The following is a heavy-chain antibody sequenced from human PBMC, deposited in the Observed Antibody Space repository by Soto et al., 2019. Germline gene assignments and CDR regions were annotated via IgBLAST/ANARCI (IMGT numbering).Heavy chain of an antibody. Sequence: PSETLSLTCTVSGGSISSSSYYWGWIRQPPGKGLEWIGSIYYSGSTYYNPSLKSRVTISVDTSKNQFSLKLSSVTAADTAVYYCASHMGLWALAGTGGFAYWXQGTLVTVSS. CDR2: IYYSGST. D-gene: IGHD6-19*01. J-gene: IGHJ4*02. CDR3: ASHMGLWALAGTGGFAY. V-gene: IGHV4-39*01. CDR1: GGSISSSSYY.